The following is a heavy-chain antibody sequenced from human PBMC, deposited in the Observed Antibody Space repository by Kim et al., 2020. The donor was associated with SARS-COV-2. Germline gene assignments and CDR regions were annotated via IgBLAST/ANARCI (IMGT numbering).Heavy chain of an antibody. CDR2: ISSSSNTV. V-gene: IGHV3-11*01. CDR3: ARADYYDSSADY. CDR1: GFTFSDYY. J-gene: IGHJ4*02. D-gene: IGHD3-22*01. Sequence: GGSLRLSCAASGFTFSDYYMSWIRQAPGKGLEWVSYISSSSNTVSYADTVKGRCTITRDNAKNSLCLQMNSPRAEDTAVYYCARADYYDSSADYWGQGTLVTVSS.